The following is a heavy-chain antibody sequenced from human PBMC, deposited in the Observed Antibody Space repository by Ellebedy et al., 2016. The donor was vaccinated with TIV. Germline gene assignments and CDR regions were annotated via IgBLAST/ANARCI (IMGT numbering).Heavy chain of an antibody. D-gene: IGHD3-22*01. V-gene: IGHV3-23*01. CDR1: GFTFSSYA. CDR3: AKGRGGGSDSSAPRYYFDY. Sequence: GESLKISCAASGFTFSSYAMSWVRQAPGKGLEWVSTISNTGSRTYYADPVEGRFIISRDNSKKTLYLQMNGLRAEDTAIYYCAKGRGGGSDSSAPRYYFDYWGLGTLVTVSS. CDR2: ISNTGSRT. J-gene: IGHJ4*02.